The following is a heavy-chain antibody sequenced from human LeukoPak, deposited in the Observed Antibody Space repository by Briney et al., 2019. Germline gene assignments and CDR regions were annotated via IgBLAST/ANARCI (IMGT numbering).Heavy chain of an antibody. J-gene: IGHJ2*01. V-gene: IGHV4-39*01. D-gene: IGHD3-22*01. CDR1: GGSINSNYDY. Sequence: RPSETLSLTCTVSGGSINSNYDYWGWIRQPPGKGLEWIGSVAYSGSTYYNPSLKSRVTISVDTSKNQFSLKLSSVTAADTAVYYCARHLDDSSGYYYFSSSFWYFDLWGRGTLVTVSS. CDR3: ARHLDDSSGYYYFSSSFWYFDL. CDR2: VAYSGST.